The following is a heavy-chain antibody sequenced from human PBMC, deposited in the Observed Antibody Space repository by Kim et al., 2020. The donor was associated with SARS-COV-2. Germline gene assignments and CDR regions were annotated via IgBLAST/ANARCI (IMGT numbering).Heavy chain of an antibody. J-gene: IGHJ6*03. D-gene: IGHD6-19*01. V-gene: IGHV3-9*01. CDR3: AKEAGYSSRYYYYYMDV. Sequence: SLKGRCTISRDKAKNSLYLQMNSLGAEDTALYYCAKEAGYSSRYYYYYMDVWGKGTTVTVSS.